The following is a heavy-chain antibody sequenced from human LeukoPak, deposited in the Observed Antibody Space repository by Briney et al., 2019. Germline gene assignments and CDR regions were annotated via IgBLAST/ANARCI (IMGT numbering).Heavy chain of an antibody. CDR1: GGSISSGSYY. CDR3: ARDFEGYCSSTSCLRSDAFDI. Sequence: SETLSLTCTVSGGSISSGSYYWSWIRQPAGKGLEWIGRIYSSGSTNYNPSLKSRVTISVDTSKNQFSLKLSSVTAADTAVYYCARDFEGYCSSTSCLRSDAFDIWGQGTMVTVSS. V-gene: IGHV4-61*02. D-gene: IGHD2-2*01. J-gene: IGHJ3*02. CDR2: IYSSGST.